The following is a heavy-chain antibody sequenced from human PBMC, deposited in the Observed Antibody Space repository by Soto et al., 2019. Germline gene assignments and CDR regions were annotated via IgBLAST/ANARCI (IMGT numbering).Heavy chain of an antibody. J-gene: IGHJ6*02. CDR1: GFTFDDYT. Sequence: GGSLRLSCAASGFTFDDYTMHWVRQAPGKGLEWVSLISWDGGSTYYADSVKGRFTISRDNSKNSLYLQMNSLRTEDTALYYCAKDFSTKNYYDSKQNYYYGMDVWGQGTTVTVSS. CDR2: ISWDGGST. CDR3: AKDFSTKNYYDSKQNYYYGMDV. V-gene: IGHV3-43*01. D-gene: IGHD3-22*01.